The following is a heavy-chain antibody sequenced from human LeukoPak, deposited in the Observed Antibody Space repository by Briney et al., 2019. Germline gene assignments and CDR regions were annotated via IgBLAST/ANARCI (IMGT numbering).Heavy chain of an antibody. V-gene: IGHV3-23*01. CDR1: GFTFSNHA. CDR3: AKDFGPFGVRSSVDY. Sequence: GGSLRLSCAASGFTFSNHAMIWVRQAPGKGLEWVAVITAGGDNTYYADSVKGRFTISRDWSRNTLYLQMNSLRVEDSAVYYCAKDFGPFGVRSSVDYWGLGTLVTVAS. D-gene: IGHD3-3*01. CDR2: ITAGGDNT. J-gene: IGHJ4*02.